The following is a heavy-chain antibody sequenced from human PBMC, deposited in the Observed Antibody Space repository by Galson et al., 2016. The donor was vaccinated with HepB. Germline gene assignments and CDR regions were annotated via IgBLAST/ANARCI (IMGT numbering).Heavy chain of an antibody. CDR1: GYTLSELF. CDR3: ATDTTDSRSFPDGFDF. J-gene: IGHJ3*01. D-gene: IGHD1-26*01. Sequence: SVKVSCKVSGYTLSELFIHWVRQAPGKGLEWMGGLHPEDGKNVYAQNFQGRVTMTEDTSTDTAYLELDSLRFEDTAVYFCATDTTDSRSFPDGFDFWGQGTLVTVSS. V-gene: IGHV1-24*01. CDR2: LHPEDGKN.